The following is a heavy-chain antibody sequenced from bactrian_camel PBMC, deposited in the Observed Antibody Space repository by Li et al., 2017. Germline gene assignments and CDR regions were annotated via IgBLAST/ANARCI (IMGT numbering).Heavy chain of an antibody. D-gene: IGHD6*01. CDR3: ALAGSCASRFPRSRSFPD. CDR2: VTAGGTT. CDR1: RYIFRVCE. Sequence: QVQLVESGGGLVQPGGSLRLSCAVSRYIFRVCEMGWSRQAPGKERELVSTVTAGGTTTYTDSVKGRFVISQDKDKNTVVLQMNSLKPDDTAMYYCALAGSCASRFPRSRSFPDWGQGTQVTVS. V-gene: IGHV3S53*01. J-gene: IGHJ4*01.